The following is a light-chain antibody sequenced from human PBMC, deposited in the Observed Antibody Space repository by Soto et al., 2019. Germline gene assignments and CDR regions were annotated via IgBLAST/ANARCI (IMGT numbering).Light chain of an antibody. CDR1: QSISIW. J-gene: IGKJ3*01. CDR2: AAS. CDR3: QQLNSYPLFT. Sequence: IQISHSPSTLSASVEDGVIITCRVSQSISIWLAWYQHKPGKAPKLLIYAASTLQSGVPSRFSGSGSGTDFTLTISSLQPEDFATYYCQQLNSYPLFTFGPGTKVDNK. V-gene: IGKV1-5*01.